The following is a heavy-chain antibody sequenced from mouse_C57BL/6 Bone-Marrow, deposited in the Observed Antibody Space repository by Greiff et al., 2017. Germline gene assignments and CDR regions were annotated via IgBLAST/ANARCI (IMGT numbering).Heavy chain of an antibody. J-gene: IGHJ1*03. CDR1: GYTFTSYW. V-gene: IGHV1-64*01. D-gene: IGHD1-1*02. CDR2: IHPNSGST. Sequence: QVKLQQPGAELVKPGASVKLSCKASGYTFTSYWMHWVKQRPGKGLEWIGMIHPNSGSTNYNEKFNSKATLTVDKYTSTAYMQRRILTSEDAAVYYCAPYGSYWYFEVWGTGTTVTVSS. CDR3: APYGSYWYFEV.